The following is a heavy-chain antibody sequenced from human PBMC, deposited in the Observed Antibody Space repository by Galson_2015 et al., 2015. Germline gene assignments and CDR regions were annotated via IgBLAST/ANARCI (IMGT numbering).Heavy chain of an antibody. Sequence: LRLSCAASGFTFSSYWMSWVRQAPGKGLEWVANIKQDGSEKYYVDSVKGRFTISRDNAKNSLYLQMNSLRAEDTAVYYCARVPRPLLWFGEPRIFDYWGQGTLVTVSS. J-gene: IGHJ4*02. D-gene: IGHD3-10*01. CDR2: IKQDGSEK. CDR1: GFTFSSYW. V-gene: IGHV3-7*01. CDR3: ARVPRPLLWFGEPRIFDY.